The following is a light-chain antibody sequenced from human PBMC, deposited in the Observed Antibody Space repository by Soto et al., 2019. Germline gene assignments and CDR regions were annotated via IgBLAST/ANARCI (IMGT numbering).Light chain of an antibody. V-gene: IGKV1-5*03. CDR3: QQYNRYST. CDR2: KAS. J-gene: IGKJ1*01. Sequence: DIQMTQSPSTLSASVGDRVTITCRASQSISSWLAWYQQKPGKAPKLLIYKASSLESGVPSRFSGSGSGTEFTLTISSLQPDDSATYYCQQYNRYSTFGQGTKVDI. CDR1: QSISSW.